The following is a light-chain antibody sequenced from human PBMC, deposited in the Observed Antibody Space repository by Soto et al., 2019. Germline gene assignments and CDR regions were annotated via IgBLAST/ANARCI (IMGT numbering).Light chain of an antibody. CDR2: GAS. Sequence: EVRLTQSPCTLSLSTGERATLSCRASQSVSNNYLAWYQQKPGQAPRLLIYGASNRATGIPDRFSGSGSGTDFTLTISRLEPEDFAVYYCQQYGSSGTFGQGTKVDI. CDR1: QSVSNNY. V-gene: IGKV3-20*01. CDR3: QQYGSSGT. J-gene: IGKJ1*01.